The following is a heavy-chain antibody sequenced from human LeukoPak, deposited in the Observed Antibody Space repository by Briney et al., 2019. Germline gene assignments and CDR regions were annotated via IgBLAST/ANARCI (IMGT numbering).Heavy chain of an antibody. CDR1: GYTFTSYD. J-gene: IGHJ5*02. V-gene: IGHV1-8*01. CDR3: ARAYDSGSYYSWFDP. D-gene: IGHD1-26*01. Sequence: ASVKVSCKASGYTFTSYDINWVRQATGRGLEWMGWMNPNSGNTGYAQKFQGRVTMTRNTSISTAYMELSSLRSEDTAVYYCARAYDSGSYYSWFDPWGQGTLVTVSS. CDR2: MNPNSGNT.